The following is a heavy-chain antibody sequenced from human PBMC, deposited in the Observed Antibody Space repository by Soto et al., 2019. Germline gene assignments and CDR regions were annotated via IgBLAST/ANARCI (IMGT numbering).Heavy chain of an antibody. J-gene: IGHJ5*02. CDR1: AYSFTTYH. D-gene: IGHD2-2*01. V-gene: IGHV1-46*01. CDR3: ARGDIVLVPASEGNWFDP. Sequence: QVQLVQSGAEVKKPGASVTLSCKASAYSFTTYHIHWVRQAPGQGLEWMGLINPDAGATNYAQRFQGRLRLTRDTSTSTVYIELRSLRFDDTAVYYCARGDIVLVPASEGNWFDPWGQGTLVTVSS. CDR2: INPDAGAT.